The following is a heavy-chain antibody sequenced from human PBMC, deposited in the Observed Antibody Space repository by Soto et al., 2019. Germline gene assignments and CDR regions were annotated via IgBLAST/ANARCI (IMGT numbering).Heavy chain of an antibody. Sequence: PSETLSLTCTVSGGSITSDYSCWSWIHHPPGEGLEWIGHIFDSGTTYTNPSLRSQVAISLDTSKNHFSLTLSSVTAADTAVYYCARHYAVVLYHFDYWGLGTLVTVYS. CDR3: ARHYAVVLYHFDY. J-gene: IGHJ4*02. D-gene: IGHD2-15*01. CDR1: GGSITSDYSC. CDR2: IFDSGTT. V-gene: IGHV4-30-4*01.